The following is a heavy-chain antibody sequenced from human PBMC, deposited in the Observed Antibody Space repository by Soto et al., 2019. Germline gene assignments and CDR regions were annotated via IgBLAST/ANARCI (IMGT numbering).Heavy chain of an antibody. J-gene: IGHJ6*02. CDR2: IRSKANSYAT. V-gene: IGHV3-73*01. D-gene: IGHD6-19*01. Sequence: GGSLRLSCAASGFTFSGSAMHWVRQASGKGLEWVGRIRSKANSYATAYAASVKGRFTISRDDSKNTAYLQMNSLKTEDTAVYYCTRHIAVAGSYYYYGMDVWGQGTTVTVSS. CDR3: TRHIAVAGSYYYYGMDV. CDR1: GFTFSGSA.